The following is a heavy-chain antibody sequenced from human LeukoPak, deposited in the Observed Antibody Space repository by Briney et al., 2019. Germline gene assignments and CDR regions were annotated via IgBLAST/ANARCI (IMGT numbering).Heavy chain of an antibody. J-gene: IGHJ4*02. Sequence: PGGSLRLSCAASGFTFSDFYMSWVRQTPGQGLEWLTYISSSGKDISYADSVKGRVTVSRDNAKNSLFLQMSSPRAEDTAVYYCAKTARVYDHWGQGTLVTVSS. V-gene: IGHV3-11*04. CDR3: AKTARVYDH. CDR1: GFTFSDFY. CDR2: ISSSGKDI. D-gene: IGHD5/OR15-5a*01.